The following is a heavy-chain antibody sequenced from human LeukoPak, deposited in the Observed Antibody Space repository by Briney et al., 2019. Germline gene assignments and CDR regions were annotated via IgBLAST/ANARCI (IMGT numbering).Heavy chain of an antibody. CDR2: IIPNSGGT. CDR1: GYTFTGYY. J-gene: IGHJ5*02. D-gene: IGHD5-12*01. Sequence: ASVKVSCKASGYTFTGYYMHWVRQAPGQGLEWMGWIIPNSGGTNYAQKFQGRVTMTRDTSISTDYMELSRLRSDDTTVYYCASLLQRGYSGYDRNWFDPWGQGSLVTVSS. CDR3: ASLLQRGYSGYDRNWFDP. V-gene: IGHV1-2*02.